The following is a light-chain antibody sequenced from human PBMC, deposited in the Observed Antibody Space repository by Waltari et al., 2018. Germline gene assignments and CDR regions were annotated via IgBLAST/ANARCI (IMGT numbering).Light chain of an antibody. J-gene: IGKJ4*01. V-gene: IGKV1-8*01. CDR1: QGISSY. Sequence: AIRITQSPSSLSASTVDRVTITCRATQGISSYLAWYQQKPGKAPKLLIYAASTLQSGVPSRFSGSGSGTDFTLTISCLQSEDFATYYCQQYYSYPLTFGGGTKVEIK. CDR2: AAS. CDR3: QQYYSYPLT.